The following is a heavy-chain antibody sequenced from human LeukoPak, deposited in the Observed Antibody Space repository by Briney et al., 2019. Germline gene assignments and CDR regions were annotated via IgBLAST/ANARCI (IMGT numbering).Heavy chain of an antibody. J-gene: IGHJ4*02. V-gene: IGHV3-23*01. Sequence: GGSLRLSCAASGFTFSSFEMSWVREAPGKGLEWVSAISGSGGSAYYADSVKGRFTISRDNSRNSLSLQMNSLRAEDTALYYCAKTGYSSGWYRIWDYWGQGTLVTVSS. CDR2: ISGSGGSA. CDR1: GFTFSSFE. D-gene: IGHD6-19*01. CDR3: AKTGYSSGWYRIWDY.